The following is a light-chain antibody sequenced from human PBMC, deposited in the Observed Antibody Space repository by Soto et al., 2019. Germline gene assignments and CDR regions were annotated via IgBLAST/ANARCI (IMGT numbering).Light chain of an antibody. CDR2: LNSAGSH. Sequence: QPVLTQSPSASASLGASVKFTCTLSSGHSSYAIAWHQQQPEKGPRYLMKLNSAGSHSKGDGIPDRFSGSSSGAERYLTISSLQSEDEADYYCQTWGSGIRVVFGGGTKLTVL. CDR1: SGHSSYA. V-gene: IGLV4-69*01. CDR3: QTWGSGIRVV. J-gene: IGLJ2*01.